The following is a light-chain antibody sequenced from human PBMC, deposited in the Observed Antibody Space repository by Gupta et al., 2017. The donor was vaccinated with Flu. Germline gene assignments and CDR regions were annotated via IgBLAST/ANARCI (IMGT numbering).Light chain of an antibody. J-gene: IGLJ2*01. CDR2: DDR. Sequence: SYVLTQPPSVSVAPGQTARLSCGGNDIITKSVHWYQQKAGQAPALVVYDDRFRPSGIPERFSGSNSGSPATLTISRVEAGDEADYFCQVWDSSSEHPVFGGGTKLTVL. CDR3: QVWDSSSEHPV. CDR1: DIITKS. V-gene: IGLV3-21*02.